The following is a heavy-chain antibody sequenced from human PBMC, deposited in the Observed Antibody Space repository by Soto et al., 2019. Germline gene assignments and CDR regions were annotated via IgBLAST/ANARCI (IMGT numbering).Heavy chain of an antibody. Sequence: GGSLRLSCAASGFTLSSYWMSWVRQAPGKGLEWVANIKQGGSEKYYVDSVKGRFTISRYNAKNSLYLQMNSLRAEDPAVYYCARSASYDLGSGYSNYYGMDVWGQGTTVTVSS. CDR3: ARSASYDLGSGYSNYYGMDV. CDR1: GFTLSSYW. V-gene: IGHV3-7*01. CDR2: IKQGGSEK. J-gene: IGHJ6*02. D-gene: IGHD3-3*01.